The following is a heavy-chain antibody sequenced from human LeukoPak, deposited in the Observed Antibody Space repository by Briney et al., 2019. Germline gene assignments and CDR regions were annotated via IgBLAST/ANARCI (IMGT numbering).Heavy chain of an antibody. J-gene: IGHJ4*02. CDR1: GFTFSNYA. CDR2: ISSSSSNI. CDR3: ASACSGGSCYSAY. V-gene: IGHV3-48*04. Sequence: GGSLRLSCAASGFTFSNYAMSWVRQAPGKGLEWVSYISSSSSNIYYADSVKGRFTISRDNAKNLLYLQMNSLRAEDTAVYYCASACSGGSCYSAYWGQGTLVTVSS. D-gene: IGHD2-15*01.